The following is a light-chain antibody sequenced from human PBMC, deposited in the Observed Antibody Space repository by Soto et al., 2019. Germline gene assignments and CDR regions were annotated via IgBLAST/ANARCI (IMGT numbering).Light chain of an antibody. CDR3: QQYEQWPLT. J-gene: IGKJ4*01. V-gene: IGKV3-20*01. Sequence: EIVLTQSPGTLSLSPGESATFSCRASQSVGSTFFGWYQQKPGQAPRLLIYGTSNRATGTPDRFSGSGSGTEFTLTISSLQSEDFAVYYCQQYEQWPLTFGGGTKVEIK. CDR1: QSVGSTF. CDR2: GTS.